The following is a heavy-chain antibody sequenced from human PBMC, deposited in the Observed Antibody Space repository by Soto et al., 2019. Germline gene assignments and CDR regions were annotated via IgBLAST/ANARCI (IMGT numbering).Heavy chain of an antibody. CDR2: VYTTVST. J-gene: IGHJ5*02. CDR1: GGSINTYY. Sequence: PSETLSLTCTVTGGSINTYYWSWIRQSAGKGLEWIGRVYTTVSTNYNPSLKSRVTISVDTSRNQFSLSLRSVTAADTAVYYCARDFNLIFDHFADMRWNFDPWGQGTLVTVSS. CDR3: ARDFNLIFDHFADMRWNFDP. V-gene: IGHV4-4*07. D-gene: IGHD3-3*01.